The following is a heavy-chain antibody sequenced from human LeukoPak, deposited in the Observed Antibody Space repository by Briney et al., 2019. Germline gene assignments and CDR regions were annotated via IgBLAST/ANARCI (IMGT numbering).Heavy chain of an antibody. CDR1: GFIFNVYG. V-gene: IGHV3-30*02. Sequence: GGSLRLSCATSGFIFNVYGLHWVRQAPGKGLEWLSFIRYDGSSTYYADSVKGRFTISRDNSKNTLYLQMNSLRAEDMAVYYCARDNNLRLAYYYGSGTYTHWGQGTLVTVSS. CDR3: ARDNNLRLAYYYGSGTYTH. J-gene: IGHJ4*02. D-gene: IGHD3-10*01. CDR2: IRYDGSST.